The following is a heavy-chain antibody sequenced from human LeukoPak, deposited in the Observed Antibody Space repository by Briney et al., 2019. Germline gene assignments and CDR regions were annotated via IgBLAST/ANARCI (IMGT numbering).Heavy chain of an antibody. V-gene: IGHV3-30*02. Sequence: GGSLRLSCAASGFTFSSYGMHWVRQAPGKGLEWVAFIRYDGSNKYYADSVKGRFTISRDNSKNTLYLQMNSLRAEDTAVYYCARDAQKIYGARSGSYVNDYWGQGTLVTVSS. D-gene: IGHD1-26*01. CDR1: GFTFSSYG. CDR2: IRYDGSNK. J-gene: IGHJ4*02. CDR3: ARDAQKIYGARSGSYVNDY.